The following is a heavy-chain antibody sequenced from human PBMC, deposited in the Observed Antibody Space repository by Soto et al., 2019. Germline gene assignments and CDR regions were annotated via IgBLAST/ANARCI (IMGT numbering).Heavy chain of an antibody. CDR3: ANTKRFYWYHMDV. J-gene: IGHJ6*02. V-gene: IGHV3-30*18. CDR1: GFSFNING. Sequence: QVHLVESGGGVVQPGRSLRLSCAASGFSFNINGMHWARQAPGRGLEWVAAVSYDGTEKYYADSVKGRFTISRDNSENTLFLQMNSLRAEDTAVYYCANTKRFYWYHMDVWGQGTTVTVSS. D-gene: IGHD2-8*02. CDR2: VSYDGTEK.